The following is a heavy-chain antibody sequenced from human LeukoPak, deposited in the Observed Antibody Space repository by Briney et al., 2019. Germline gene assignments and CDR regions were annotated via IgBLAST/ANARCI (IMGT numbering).Heavy chain of an antibody. CDR2: INPNSGGT. CDR1: GYTFTGYY. D-gene: IGHD2-15*01. J-gene: IGHJ3*02. Sequence: ASVKVSCKASGYTFTGYYMHLVRQAPGQGLEWMGWINPNSGGTNYAQKFQGRVTMTRDTSISTAYMELSRLRSDDTAVYYCARDLVANDAFDIWGQGTMVTVS. V-gene: IGHV1-2*02. CDR3: ARDLVANDAFDI.